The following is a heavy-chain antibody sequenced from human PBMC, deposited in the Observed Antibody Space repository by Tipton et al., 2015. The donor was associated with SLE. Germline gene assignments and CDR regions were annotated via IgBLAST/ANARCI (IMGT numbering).Heavy chain of an antibody. J-gene: IGHJ6*02. CDR1: GGSISSHY. CDR3: AREGPGSRYYYYGLDV. D-gene: IGHD6-13*01. V-gene: IGHV4-59*11. CDR2: IHYGGRT. Sequence: TLSLTCTVSGGSISSHYWSWIRQPPGKGLEWIGYIHYGGRTYYSPSLKSRVTISGDTSKNQFSLKLSSVTAADTAVYYCAREGPGSRYYYYGLDVWGQGTTVTVSS.